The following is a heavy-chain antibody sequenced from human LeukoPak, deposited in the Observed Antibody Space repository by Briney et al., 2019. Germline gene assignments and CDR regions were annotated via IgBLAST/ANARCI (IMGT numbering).Heavy chain of an antibody. CDR1: GYTFTSYA. V-gene: IGHV1-3*01. CDR2: INAGNGNT. J-gene: IGHJ4*02. D-gene: IGHD2-15*01. CDR3: ARGRYCSGGSCYPPFDY. Sequence: VASVKVSCKASGYTFTSYAMHWVRQAPGQRLEWMGWINAGNGNTKYSQKFQGRVTITRDTSASTAYMELSSLRSEDTAVYYCARGRYCSGGSCYPPFDYWGQGTLVTVSS.